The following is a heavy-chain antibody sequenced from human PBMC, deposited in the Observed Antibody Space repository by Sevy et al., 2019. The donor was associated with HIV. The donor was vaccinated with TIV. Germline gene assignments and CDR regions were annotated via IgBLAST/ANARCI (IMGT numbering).Heavy chain of an antibody. CDR2: LSFGCGRI. J-gene: IGHJ4*02. D-gene: IGHD2-8*01. CDR3: AREGCTKPHDY. V-gene: IGHV3-23*01. CDR1: GFMFSKYS. Sequence: GGSLRLSCAASGFMFSKYSMSWVRQAPGKGLEWVSTLSFGCGRINYADSVKGRFTISRDDSKNTLYLQMNSLRADDTAVYYCAREGCTKPHDYWGQGTLVTVSS.